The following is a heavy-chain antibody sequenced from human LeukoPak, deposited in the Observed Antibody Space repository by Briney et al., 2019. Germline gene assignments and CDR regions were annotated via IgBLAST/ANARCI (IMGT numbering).Heavy chain of an antibody. D-gene: IGHD2-15*01. Sequence: ASVKVSCKASGGTFSSYAISWVRQAPGQGLEWMGGIIPIFGTANYAQKFQGRVTIIADESTSTAYMELSSLRSEDTAVYYCARGVVAGDYYYYYMDVWGKGTTVAVSS. J-gene: IGHJ6*03. V-gene: IGHV1-69*13. CDR2: IIPIFGTA. CDR1: GGTFSSYA. CDR3: ARGVVAGDYYYYYMDV.